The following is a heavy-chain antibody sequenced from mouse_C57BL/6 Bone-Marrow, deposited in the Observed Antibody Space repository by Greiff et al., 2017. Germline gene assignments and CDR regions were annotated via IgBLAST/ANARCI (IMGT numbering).Heavy chain of an antibody. V-gene: IGHV2-2*01. CDR1: GFSLTSYG. D-gene: IGHD2-12*01. CDR3: ASPLTTNYAMDY. Sequence: VQLVESGPGLVQPSQSLSITCTASGFSLTSYGVHWVRQSPGKGLEWLGVIWSGGSTDYNAAFISRLSISKDNSKSQVFFKMNRLQADDTAIYYCASPLTTNYAMDYWGQGTSVTVSS. J-gene: IGHJ4*01. CDR2: IWSGGST.